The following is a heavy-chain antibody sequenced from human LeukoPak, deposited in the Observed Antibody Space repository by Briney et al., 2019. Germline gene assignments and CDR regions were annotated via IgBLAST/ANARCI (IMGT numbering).Heavy chain of an antibody. CDR1: GYTFTSYY. J-gene: IGHJ4*02. CDR3: AREVERHNYDY. CDR2: LNPSDDST. V-gene: IGHV1-46*01. D-gene: IGHD1-1*01. Sequence: ASVKVSCKASGYTFTSYYMHWVRQAPGQGLEWMGILNPSDDSTRYAQKFQGRVTMTSDMSTSTVYMELSSLRSEDTAVYYCAREVERHNYDYWGQGTLVTVSS.